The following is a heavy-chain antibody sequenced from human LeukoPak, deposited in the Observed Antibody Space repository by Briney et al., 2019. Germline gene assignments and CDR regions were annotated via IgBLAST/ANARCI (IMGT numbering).Heavy chain of an antibody. V-gene: IGHV3-9*01. Sequence: PGRSLRLSCAASGFTFDDYAMLWVRQAPGKGLEWVSGISWNSGSIGYADSVKGRFTISRDNAKNSLYLQMNSLRAEDTALYYCAKDKAAAGPYYFDYWGQGTLVTVSS. CDR3: AKDKAAAGPYYFDY. D-gene: IGHD6-13*01. CDR1: GFTFDDYA. J-gene: IGHJ4*02. CDR2: ISWNSGSI.